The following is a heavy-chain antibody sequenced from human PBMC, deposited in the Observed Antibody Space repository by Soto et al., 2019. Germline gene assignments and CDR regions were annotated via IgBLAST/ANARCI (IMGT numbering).Heavy chain of an antibody. CDR2: ISPYTGNT. D-gene: IGHD3-16*01. CDR3: VMVDNYVTPTPQDV. V-gene: IGHV1-18*01. J-gene: IGHJ6*02. Sequence: QVQLVQSGDEVKKPGASVKVSCKASGYIFVNYGIAWVRQAPGQGLEWMGWISPYTGNTHSATKVQGRLTMTTDTPTGTAYMDLGSLTSDDTAVYYCVMVDNYVTPTPQDVWGQGTTVTVS. CDR1: GYIFVNYG.